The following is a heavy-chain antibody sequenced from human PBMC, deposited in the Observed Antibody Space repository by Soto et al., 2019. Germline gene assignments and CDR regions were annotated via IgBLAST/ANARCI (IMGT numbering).Heavy chain of an antibody. CDR1: GGSISSYY. D-gene: IGHD3-3*01. Sequence: SSETLSLTCTGSGGSISSYYWSWIRQPPGKGLEWIGYIYYSGSTNYNPSLKSRVTVSVDTSKNQFSLKLSSVTAADTAVYYCARVEYYDFWSGYYGPGWFDPWGQGTLVTVSS. CDR2: IYYSGST. V-gene: IGHV4-59*01. J-gene: IGHJ5*02. CDR3: ARVEYYDFWSGYYGPGWFDP.